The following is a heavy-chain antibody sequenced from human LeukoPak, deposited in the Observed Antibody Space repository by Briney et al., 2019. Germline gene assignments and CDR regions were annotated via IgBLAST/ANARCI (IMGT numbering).Heavy chain of an antibody. CDR1: GGSISSYY. CDR3: ARDIVVPAASNWFDP. CDR2: IYTSGST. J-gene: IGHJ5*02. Sequence: SETLSLTCTVSGGSISSYYWSWIRQPAGKGLEWIGRIYTSGSTNYNPSPKSRVTMSVDTSKNQFSLKLSSVTAADTAVYYCARDIVVPAASNWFDPWGQGTLVTVSS. V-gene: IGHV4-4*07. D-gene: IGHD2-2*01.